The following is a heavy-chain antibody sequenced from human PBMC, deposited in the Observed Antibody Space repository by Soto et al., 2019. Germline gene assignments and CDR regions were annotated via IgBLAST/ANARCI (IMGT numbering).Heavy chain of an antibody. Sequence: SGKASCQASGGTFSSYAINSVRQSPGQGLEWMGGIIPIFCTANYAQKFQGRVTITADESTSTAYMELSSLRSEDTAVYYCAREEVPAVYYGMDVWGQGTTVTVS. CDR3: AREEVPAVYYGMDV. CDR1: GGTFSSYA. V-gene: IGHV1-69*01. J-gene: IGHJ6*02. CDR2: IIPIFCTA. D-gene: IGHD2-2*01.